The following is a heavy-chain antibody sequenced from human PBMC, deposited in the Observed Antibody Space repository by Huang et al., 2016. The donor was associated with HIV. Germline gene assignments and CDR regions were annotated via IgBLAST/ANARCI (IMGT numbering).Heavy chain of an antibody. Sequence: EVQLVESGGGLVQPGGSLGFSCAAAGFTFNSYGMGWVRQAPGKGVEWVAGIKRDGSEKSYVDSVKGRFTISRDNAKNSLYLQMNSLRAEDTAVYYCVRLLDHTGDYWGQGTLVTVSS. CDR2: IKRDGSEK. CDR3: VRLLDHTGDY. D-gene: IGHD1-26*01. CDR1: GFTFNSYG. J-gene: IGHJ4*02. V-gene: IGHV3-7*01.